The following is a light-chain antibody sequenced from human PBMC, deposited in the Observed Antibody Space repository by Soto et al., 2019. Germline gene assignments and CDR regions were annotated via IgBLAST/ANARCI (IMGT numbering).Light chain of an antibody. CDR3: QSFDSSLRVYV. V-gene: IGLV1-40*01. CDR1: SSNFGAGYE. Sequence: QSVLTQPPSVSGAPGQRVTISCTGSSSNFGAGYEVHWYKQLPGAAPTLVIFNNLNRPSGVPERFSGSKSGTSASLVISGLQAEDEADYYCQSFDSSLRVYVFGSGTKVTV. J-gene: IGLJ1*01. CDR2: NNL.